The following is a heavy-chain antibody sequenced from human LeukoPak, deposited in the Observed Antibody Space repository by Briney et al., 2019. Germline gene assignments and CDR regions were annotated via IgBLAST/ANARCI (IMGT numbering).Heavy chain of an antibody. V-gene: IGHV4-59*01. J-gene: IGHJ4*02. CDR2: IYYSGST. CDR1: GGSISSYY. Sequence: SETLSLTCTVSGGSISSYYWSWIRQPPGKGLEWIGYIYYSGSTNYNPSLKGRVTISVDTSKNQFSLKLSSVTAADTAVYYCARADYGDFPWYFDYWGQGTLVTVSS. CDR3: ARADYGDFPWYFDY. D-gene: IGHD4-17*01.